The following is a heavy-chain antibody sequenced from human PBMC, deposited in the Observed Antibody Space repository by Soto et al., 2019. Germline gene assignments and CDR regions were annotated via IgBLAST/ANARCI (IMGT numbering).Heavy chain of an antibody. J-gene: IGHJ3*02. V-gene: IGHV3-30*03. CDR1: GFTFSSYG. CDR3: ARPPYYGDRADAFDI. CDR2: ISYDGSNK. Sequence: GGSLRLSCAASGFTFSSYGMHWVRQAPGKGLEWVAVISYDGSNKYYADSVKGRFTISRDNSKNTLYLQMNSLRAEDTAVYYCARPPYYGDRADAFDIWGQGTMVTVSS. D-gene: IGHD4-17*01.